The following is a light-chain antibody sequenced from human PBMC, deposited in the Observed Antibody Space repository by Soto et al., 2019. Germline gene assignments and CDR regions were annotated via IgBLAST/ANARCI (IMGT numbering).Light chain of an antibody. V-gene: IGLV2-8*01. Sequence: QSVLTEAHAASGSPGQSVTISCTGTKNDIGVYDFVSCYQHHPGKAPRLIIYEVVQRPSGVPDRFSGSKSGNTASLTVSGLQAADEADYFCKSYAGSNTYVFGSGTKVTVL. CDR3: KSYAGSNTYV. CDR1: KNDIGVYDF. J-gene: IGLJ1*01. CDR2: EVV.